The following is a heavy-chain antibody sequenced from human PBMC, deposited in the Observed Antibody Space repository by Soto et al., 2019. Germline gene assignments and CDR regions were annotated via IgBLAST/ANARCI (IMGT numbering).Heavy chain of an antibody. CDR2: ISWSSGNI. CDR1: GLIFSNYK. Sequence: PGGSLRLSCAASGLIFSNYKMHWVRQVPGKGLEWVSGISWSSGNIGYADSVKGRFTISRDYAKNTVYLQMNSLRAEDTAVYYCARESSGYSSYFDYWGQGTLDTVSS. V-gene: IGHV3-9*01. CDR3: ARESSGYSSYFDY. J-gene: IGHJ4*02. D-gene: IGHD5-12*01.